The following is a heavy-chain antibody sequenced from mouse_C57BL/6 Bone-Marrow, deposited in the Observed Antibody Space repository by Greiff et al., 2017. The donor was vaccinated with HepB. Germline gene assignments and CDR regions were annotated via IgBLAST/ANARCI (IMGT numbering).Heavy chain of an antibody. Sequence: EVMLVESGGGLVQPGGSMKLSCVASGFTFSNYWMNWVRQSPVKGLEWVAQIRLKSDNYATHYAESVKGRFTISRDDSKSSVYLQMNNLRAEDTGIYYCTARGYYGSRGYWYFDVWGTGTTVTVSS. CDR2: IRLKSDNYAT. CDR3: TARGYYGSRGYWYFDV. D-gene: IGHD1-1*01. CDR1: GFTFSNYW. V-gene: IGHV6-3*01. J-gene: IGHJ1*03.